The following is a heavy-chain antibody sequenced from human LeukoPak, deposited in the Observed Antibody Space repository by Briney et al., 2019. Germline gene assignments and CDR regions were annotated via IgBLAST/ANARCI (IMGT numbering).Heavy chain of an antibody. CDR3: ARRFLRASAAIRQNWFDP. J-gene: IGHJ5*02. Sequence: SETLSLTCAVYGGSFSGYYWSWIRQPPGKGLEWIGEINHSGNTNYNPSLKSRVTISVDTSKNQFSLKLSSVTAADTAVYYCARRFLRASAAIRQNWFDPWGQGTLVTVSS. CDR1: GGSFSGYY. D-gene: IGHD2-2*02. CDR2: INHSGNT. V-gene: IGHV4-34*01.